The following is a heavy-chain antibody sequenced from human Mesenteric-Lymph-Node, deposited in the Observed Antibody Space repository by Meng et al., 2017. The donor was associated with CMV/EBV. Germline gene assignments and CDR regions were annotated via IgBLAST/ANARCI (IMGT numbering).Heavy chain of an antibody. CDR1: YA. V-gene: IGHV1-69*01. CDR3: ARQVTFFYGAGSSYNNEYLDF. Sequence: YAISWVRQAPGQGLEWMGGIIPIFGTANYAQKFQGRVTITADESTSTAYMELSSLRSEDTAVYYCARQVTFFYGAGSSYNNEYLDFWGQGTLVTVSS. J-gene: IGHJ4*02. D-gene: IGHD3-10*01. CDR2: IIPIFGTA.